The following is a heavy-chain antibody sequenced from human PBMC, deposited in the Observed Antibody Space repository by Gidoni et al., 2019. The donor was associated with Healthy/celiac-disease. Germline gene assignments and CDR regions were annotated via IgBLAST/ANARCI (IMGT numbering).Heavy chain of an antibody. J-gene: IGHJ6*02. CDR2: IIPIFGTA. V-gene: IGHV1-69*01. CDR1: GGTFRSYA. CDR3: ASFEYSSSSGYYYGMDV. Sequence: QVQLVQSGAEVKKPGSSVKVSCKASGGTFRSYAISWVRQAPGQGLEWMGGIIPIFGTANYAQKFQGRVTITADESTSTAYMELSSLRSEDTAVYYCASFEYSSSSGYYYGMDVWGQGTTVTVSS. D-gene: IGHD6-6*01.